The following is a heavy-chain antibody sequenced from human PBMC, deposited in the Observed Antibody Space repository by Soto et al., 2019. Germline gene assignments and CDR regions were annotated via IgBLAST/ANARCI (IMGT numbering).Heavy chain of an antibody. Sequence: QVQLVQSGAEVKKPGSSVKVSGKASGGSFSGQRVSWLRQAPGQRLEWMGGIIPMFRTTNYARKFQGRLTITADGSTNTASMELTSLTSEDTAIYYCANEPNWGQGTLVTVSS. CDR2: IIPMFRTT. V-gene: IGHV1-69*01. CDR3: ANEPN. J-gene: IGHJ4*02. CDR1: GGSFSGQR.